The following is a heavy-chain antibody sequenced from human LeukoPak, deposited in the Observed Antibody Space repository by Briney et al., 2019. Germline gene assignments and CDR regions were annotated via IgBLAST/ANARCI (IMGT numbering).Heavy chain of an antibody. Sequence: SETLSLTCAVYGGSFSGYYWSWIRQPPGKGLEWIGEINHSGSTNYNPSLKSRVTISVDTSKNQFSLKLSSVTAADTAVYYCARRRVMVRRALDIWGQGTMVTVSS. V-gene: IGHV4-34*01. J-gene: IGHJ3*02. CDR2: INHSGST. D-gene: IGHD3-10*01. CDR1: GGSFSGYY. CDR3: ARRRVMVRRALDI.